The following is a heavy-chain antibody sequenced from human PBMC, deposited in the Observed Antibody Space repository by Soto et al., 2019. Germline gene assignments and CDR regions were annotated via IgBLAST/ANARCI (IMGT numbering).Heavy chain of an antibody. V-gene: IGHV1-69*01. CDR3: AKDLDTAKASMDV. CDR1: GGTFSSYT. Sequence: QVQLVQSGAEVKKPGSSVKVSCKASGGTFSSYTINWVRQAPGQGLEWMGGIIPIFGTANYQQKFQGSVTITADEATSTAYMALSSLRSEDTAVYYCAKDLDTAKASMDVWGQGTTVTVSS. CDR2: IIPIFGTA. J-gene: IGHJ6*02. D-gene: IGHD5-18*01.